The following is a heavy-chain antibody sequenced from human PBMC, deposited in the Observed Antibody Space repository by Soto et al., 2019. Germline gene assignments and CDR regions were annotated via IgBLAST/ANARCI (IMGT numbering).Heavy chain of an antibody. CDR1: GFTFSSYW. CDR2: INSDGSNT. CDR3: ARNFDY. V-gene: IGHV3-74*01. J-gene: IGHJ4*02. Sequence: GGSLTLSCATSGFTFSSYWMYWVRQAPGKGLVWVSRINSDGSNTGYADSVKGRFTISRDNAKSTLYLEMNSLRAEDTAVYYCARNFDYWGQGILVTVSS.